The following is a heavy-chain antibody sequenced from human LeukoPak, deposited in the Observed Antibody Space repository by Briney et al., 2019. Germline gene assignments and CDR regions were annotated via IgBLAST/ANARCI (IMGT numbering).Heavy chain of an antibody. CDR3: ARVGVPQYAFDI. V-gene: IGHV3-74*01. D-gene: IGHD2-2*01. CDR1: GFTFSSYW. J-gene: IGHJ3*02. CDR2: INSDGRIT. Sequence: WGSLRLSSLASGFTFSSYWMHSARQVPGKGPVSVSRINSDGRITSYADSVKGRFTICRDNDKNSLYLQMNSLRAEDTAVYSCARVGVPQYAFDIWGQGTWVTDSS.